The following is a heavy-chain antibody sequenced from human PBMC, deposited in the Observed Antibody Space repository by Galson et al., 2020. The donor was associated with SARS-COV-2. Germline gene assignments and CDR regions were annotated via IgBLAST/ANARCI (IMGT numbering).Heavy chain of an antibody. CDR3: ASNIRFLYSAPYYYYGMDV. CDR2: IIPIFGTA. Sequence: SVKVSCKASGGTFSSYAISWVRQAPGQGLEWMGGIIPIFGTANYAQKFQGRVTITADKSTSTAYMELSSLRSEDTAVYYCASNIRFLYSAPYYYYGMDVWGQGTTVTVSS. CDR1: GGTFSSYA. V-gene: IGHV1-69*06. J-gene: IGHJ6*02. D-gene: IGHD3-3*01.